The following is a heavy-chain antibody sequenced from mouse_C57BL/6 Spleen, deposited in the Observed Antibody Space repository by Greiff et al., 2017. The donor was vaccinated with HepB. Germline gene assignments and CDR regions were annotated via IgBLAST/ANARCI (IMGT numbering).Heavy chain of an antibody. CDR3: AREEKYYFDY. CDR1: GYAFSSSW. J-gene: IGHJ2*01. CDR2: IYPGDGDT. Sequence: LVESGPELVKPGASVKISCKASGYAFSSSWMNWVKQRPGKGLEWIGRIYPGDGDTNYNGKFKGKATLTADKSSSTAYMQLSSLTSEDSAVYFGAREEKYYFDYWGQGTTLTDSS. V-gene: IGHV1-82*01.